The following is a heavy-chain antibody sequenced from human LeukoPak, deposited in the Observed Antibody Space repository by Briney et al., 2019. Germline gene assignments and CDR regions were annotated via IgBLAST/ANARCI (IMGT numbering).Heavy chain of an antibody. CDR2: IRYDGSNK. CDR1: GFTFSSYG. CDR3: AKAARAAAGRGGDY. Sequence: GGSLRLSCAASGFTFSSYGMHWVRQAPGKGLEWVAFIRYDGSNKYYADSVKGRFTISRDNSKNTLYLQMNSLRAEDTAVYYWAKAARAAAGRGGDYWGQGTLVTVSS. D-gene: IGHD6-13*01. J-gene: IGHJ4*02. V-gene: IGHV3-30*02.